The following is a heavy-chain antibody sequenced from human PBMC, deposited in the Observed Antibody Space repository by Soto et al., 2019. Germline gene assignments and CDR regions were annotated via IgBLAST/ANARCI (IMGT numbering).Heavy chain of an antibody. CDR2: FYYSGST. CDR3: ARQAPPYYDFWSGYYTLPLPNFDY. J-gene: IGHJ4*02. D-gene: IGHD3-3*01. Sequence: SETLSLTCTVSGGSISSSSYYWGWIRQPPGKGLEWIGSFYYSGSTYYNPSLKSRVTISVDTSKNQFSLKLSSVTAADTAVYYCARQAPPYYDFWSGYYTLPLPNFDYWGQGTLVTVSS. CDR1: GGSISSSSYY. V-gene: IGHV4-39*01.